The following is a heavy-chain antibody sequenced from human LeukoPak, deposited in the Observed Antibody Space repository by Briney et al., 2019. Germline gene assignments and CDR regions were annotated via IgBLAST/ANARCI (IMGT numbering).Heavy chain of an antibody. CDR3: ARDIPWDIVVVVAGPETYYYYMDV. V-gene: IGHV3-53*01. CDR2: IYSGGST. J-gene: IGHJ6*03. CDR1: GFTFSKHG. Sequence: GGSLRLSCEASGFTFSKHGLNWVRQAPGKGLEWVSVIYSGGSTYYADSVKGRFTISRDNSKNTLYLQMNSLRAEDTAVYYCARDIPWDIVVVVAGPETYYYYMDVWGKGTTVTVSS. D-gene: IGHD2-15*01.